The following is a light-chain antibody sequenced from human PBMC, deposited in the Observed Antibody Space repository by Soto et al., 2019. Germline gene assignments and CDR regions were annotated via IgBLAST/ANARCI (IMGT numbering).Light chain of an antibody. V-gene: IGLV2-8*01. CDR2: EVT. J-gene: IGLJ3*02. CDR1: SSDVGGYNY. CDR3: SSHAGIINVV. Sequence: QSALTQPPSASGSPGQSVTISCTGTSSDVGGYNYVSWYQQHPGKAPKLIIYEVTKRPSGVPDRFSGSKSGNTASLTVSGLLAEDEADYYCSSHAGIINVVFDGGTKVTVL.